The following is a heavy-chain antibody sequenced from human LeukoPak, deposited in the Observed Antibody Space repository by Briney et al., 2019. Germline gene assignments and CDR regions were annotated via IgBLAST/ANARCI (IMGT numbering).Heavy chain of an antibody. CDR3: ARESSTSGFDY. CDR1: GGSISGYY. Sequence: SETLSLTCTASGGSISGYYWSWIRQPPGKGLDWIGYISYIGSTNHNPSLKSRVSISVDTSKNQFSLRLRSVTAADTAVYYCARESSTSGFDYWGQGTLVTVSS. J-gene: IGHJ4*02. D-gene: IGHD6-6*01. V-gene: IGHV4-59*01. CDR2: ISYIGST.